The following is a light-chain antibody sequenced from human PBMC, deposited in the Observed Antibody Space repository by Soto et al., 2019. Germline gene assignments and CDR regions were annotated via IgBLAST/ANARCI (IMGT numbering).Light chain of an antibody. CDR2: DAS. J-gene: IGKJ4*01. CDR1: QSVSDH. V-gene: IGKV3-11*01. Sequence: EVVLTQSPATVSLSPGERATLSCRASQSVSDHLAWYQQKPGQAPRLLIHDASSRATGIPVKFSGGGSGTNFTLTINSLEPEDFGVYYCQQRSHWPLTFGGGTKVEIK. CDR3: QQRSHWPLT.